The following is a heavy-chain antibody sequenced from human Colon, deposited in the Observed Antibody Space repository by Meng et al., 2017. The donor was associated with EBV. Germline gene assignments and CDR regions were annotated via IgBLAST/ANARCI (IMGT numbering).Heavy chain of an antibody. CDR1: GGSLSSRNW. CDR3: ARVGAYCGGDCYHPR. Sequence: QGQLQESGPGLVKPSGTLSLTCAVFGGSLSSRNWWSWVRQPPGKGLEWIGEIYHSGSTNYNPSLKSRVTISVDESKNQFSLRLSSVTAADTAVYYCARVGAYCGGDCYHPRWGQGTLVTVSS. J-gene: IGHJ4*02. D-gene: IGHD2-21*02. V-gene: IGHV4-4*02. CDR2: IYHSGST.